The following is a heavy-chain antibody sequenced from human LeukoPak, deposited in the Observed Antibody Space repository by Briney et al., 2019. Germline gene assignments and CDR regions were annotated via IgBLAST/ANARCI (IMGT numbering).Heavy chain of an antibody. D-gene: IGHD6-19*01. CDR1: GFTFSSYA. J-gene: IGHJ4*02. CDR3: AKDKGVAGYYFDY. CDR2: ISGSGGNT. V-gene: IGHV3-23*01. Sequence: GGSLRLSCAASGFTFSSYAMSWVRQAPGKGLEWVSAISGSGGNTYYADSVKGRFTISRDNSKNTLYLQMNSLRAEDTAVYYCAKDKGVAGYYFDYWGQGTLVTVSS.